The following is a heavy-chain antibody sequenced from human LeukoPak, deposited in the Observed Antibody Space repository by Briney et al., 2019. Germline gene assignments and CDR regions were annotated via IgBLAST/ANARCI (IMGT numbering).Heavy chain of an antibody. CDR3: ARARRSERWYRGAFDI. CDR1: GGSISSGGYS. Sequence: SETLSLTCAVSGGSISSGGYSWSWIRQPPGKGLEWIGYIYHSGSTYYNPSLKSRVTISVDTSKNQFSLKLSSVTAADTAVYYCARARRSERWYRGAFDIWGQGTMVTVSS. D-gene: IGHD1-26*01. V-gene: IGHV4-30-2*01. J-gene: IGHJ3*02. CDR2: IYHSGST.